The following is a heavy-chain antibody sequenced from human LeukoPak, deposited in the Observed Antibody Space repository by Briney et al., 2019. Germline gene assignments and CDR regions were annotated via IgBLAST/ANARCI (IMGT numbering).Heavy chain of an antibody. V-gene: IGHV4-34*01. Sequence: PSETLSLTCAVYGGSFSGYYWSWIRQPPGKGLEWIGEINHSGSTNYNPSLKSRVTISVDTSKNQFSLKLSSVTAADTAVYYCARRSTYYYGSGSHADFDYWGQGTLVTVSS. CDR1: GGSFSGYY. D-gene: IGHD3-10*01. J-gene: IGHJ4*02. CDR3: ARRSTYYYGSGSHADFDY. CDR2: INHSGST.